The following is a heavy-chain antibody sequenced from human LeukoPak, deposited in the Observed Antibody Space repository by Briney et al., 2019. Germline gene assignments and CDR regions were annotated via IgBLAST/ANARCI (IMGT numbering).Heavy chain of an antibody. CDR2: IYPGDSDT. D-gene: IGHD1-26*01. V-gene: IGHV5-51*01. CDR3: AKYSGSYTTSDS. J-gene: IGHJ4*02. CDR1: GYSFPSYW. Sequence: GESLKISCKGSGYSFPSYWIGWVRQMPGKGLEWMGIIYPGDSDTRYSPSFQGQVTISADKSINTAYLQWSSLKASNTAIYYCAKYSGSYTTSDSWGQGTLVTVSS.